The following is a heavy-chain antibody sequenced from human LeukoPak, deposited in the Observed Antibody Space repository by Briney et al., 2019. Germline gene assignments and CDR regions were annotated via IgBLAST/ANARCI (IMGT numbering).Heavy chain of an antibody. CDR1: GFTFSSYG. Sequence: GGSLRLSCAASGFTFSSYGMHWVRQAPGKGLEWVAFIRYDGSNKYYADSVKGRFTISRDNSKNTLYLQMNSLRAEDTAVYYCAKMTGYSSGFIDYWGQGTLVTVSS. V-gene: IGHV3-30*02. D-gene: IGHD6-19*01. CDR2: IRYDGSNK. J-gene: IGHJ4*02. CDR3: AKMTGYSSGFIDY.